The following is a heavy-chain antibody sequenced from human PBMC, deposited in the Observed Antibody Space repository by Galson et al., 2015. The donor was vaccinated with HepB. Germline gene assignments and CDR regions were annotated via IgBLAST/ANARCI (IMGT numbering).Heavy chain of an antibody. CDR2: ISAYNGNT. D-gene: IGHD3-22*01. J-gene: IGHJ5*02. CDR1: GYTFTSYG. V-gene: IGHV1-18*01. CDR3: ARALDDSSGYVNWFDP. Sequence: SVKVSCKVSGYTFTSYGISWVRQAPGQGLEWMGWISAYNGNTNYAQKLQGRVTMTTDTSTSTAYMELRSLRSDDTAVYYCARALDDSSGYVNWFDPWGQGTLVTVSS.